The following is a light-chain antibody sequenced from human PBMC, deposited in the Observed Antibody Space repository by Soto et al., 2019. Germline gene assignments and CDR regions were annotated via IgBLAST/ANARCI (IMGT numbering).Light chain of an antibody. CDR2: KAS. CDR1: QSISSW. V-gene: IGKV1-5*03. CDR3: EQYNSYSPLT. Sequence: DIQMTQSPSTLSASVGDRVTITCRASQSISSWLAWYQQKPGKAPKLLIYKASSLESGVPSRFSGSGSGTEFTLNIRSLQPDDFANYYCEQYNSYSPLTLGGGTKVDIK. J-gene: IGKJ4*01.